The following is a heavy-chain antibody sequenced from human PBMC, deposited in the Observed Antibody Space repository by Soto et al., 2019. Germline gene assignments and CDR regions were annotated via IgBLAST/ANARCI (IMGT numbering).Heavy chain of an antibody. CDR3: ATPTSGYGGASEF. D-gene: IGHD4-17*01. V-gene: IGHV3-30*03. Sequence: VGSLRLSCEVSGFTLSNSGIHWVREAPDKGLEWVATIAYEGKTANYADSAKGRFTISRDISKSTVYLQMNSLRREDTATYYCATPTSGYGGASEFWGQGTVVIVSS. CDR1: GFTLSNSG. J-gene: IGHJ4*02. CDR2: IAYEGKTA.